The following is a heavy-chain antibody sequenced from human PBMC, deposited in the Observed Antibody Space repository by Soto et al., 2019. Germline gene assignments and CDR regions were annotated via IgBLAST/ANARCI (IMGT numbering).Heavy chain of an antibody. V-gene: IGHV4-61*01. Sequence: PSETLSLTCTVSGGSVTSTSYYWSWIRQPPGKGLEWIGYVYYSGSTNYSPSLKSRVTISVDTSRNQFSLKLSSVTAADTAVYYCVRDEGAMDYWGQGALVTVSS. D-gene: IGHD1-26*01. CDR3: VRDEGAMDY. CDR2: VYYSGST. CDR1: GGSVTSTSYY. J-gene: IGHJ4*02.